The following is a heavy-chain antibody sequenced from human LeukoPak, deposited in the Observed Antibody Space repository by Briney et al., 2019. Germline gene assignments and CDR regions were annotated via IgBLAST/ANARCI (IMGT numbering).Heavy chain of an antibody. CDR1: GYSFTGYY. D-gene: IGHD6-19*01. Sequence: ASVKVSCKASGYSFTGYYLDWVRQAPGQGLEWMGWINPKSGGTNYAQKFQGRVTLTRDTSITTAYMDLSSLTSDDTALYYCARALTRYSTAWYGYWGQGTLVTVSS. J-gene: IGHJ4*02. CDR2: INPKSGGT. V-gene: IGHV1-2*02. CDR3: ARALTRYSTAWYGY.